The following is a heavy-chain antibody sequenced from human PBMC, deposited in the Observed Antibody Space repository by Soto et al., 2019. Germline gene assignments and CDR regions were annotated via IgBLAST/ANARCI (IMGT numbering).Heavy chain of an antibody. CDR1: GYTFTGYY. CDR2: INPNSGGT. Sequence: ASVKVSCKASGYTFTGYYMHWVRQAPGQGLEWMGWINPNSGGTNYAQKFQGWVTMTRDTSISTAYMELSRLRSDDTAVYYCARGLRGYSGYDPLRYYYYGMDVWGQGTTVPVSS. J-gene: IGHJ6*02. D-gene: IGHD5-12*01. CDR3: ARGLRGYSGYDPLRYYYYGMDV. V-gene: IGHV1-2*04.